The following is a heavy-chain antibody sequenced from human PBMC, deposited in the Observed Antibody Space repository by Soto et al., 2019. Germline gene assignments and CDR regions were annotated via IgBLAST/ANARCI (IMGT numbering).Heavy chain of an antibody. D-gene: IGHD3-22*01. V-gene: IGHV4-30-2*01. Sequence: QLQLQESGSGLVKPSQTLSLTCAVSGGSISSGGYSWSWIRQPPGKGLEWIGYIYHSGSTYYNPSLKSRVPISVDRSKNQFSLKLSSVTAADTAVYYCARGSAYYYDSSGYYSNWFDPWGQGTLVTVSS. CDR3: ARGSAYYYDSSGYYSNWFDP. CDR1: GGSISSGGYS. J-gene: IGHJ5*02. CDR2: IYHSGST.